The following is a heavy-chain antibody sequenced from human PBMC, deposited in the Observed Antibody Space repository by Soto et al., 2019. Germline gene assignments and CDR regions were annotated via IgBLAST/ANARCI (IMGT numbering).Heavy chain of an antibody. V-gene: IGHV3-23*01. D-gene: IGHD2-2*01. CDR1: GFTFSSYA. CDR2: ISGSGGST. Sequence: GSLRLSCAASGFTFSSYAMSWVRQAPGTGLEWVSAISGSGGSTYYADSVKGRFTISRDNSKNTLYLQMNSLRAEDTAVYYCAKDYRSRIIFRLRGNAFDIWGQGTMVTLS. J-gene: IGHJ3*02. CDR3: AKDYRSRIIFRLRGNAFDI.